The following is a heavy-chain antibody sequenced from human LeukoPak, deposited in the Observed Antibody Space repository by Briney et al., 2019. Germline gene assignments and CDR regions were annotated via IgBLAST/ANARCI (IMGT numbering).Heavy chain of an antibody. CDR3: AREFGSSSAYVSDFDF. V-gene: IGHV1-69*04. Sequence: SVKVSCKASGGTFSSYGISWVRQAPGQGLEWMGRIIPILGLTNYAQKFQGRVTITADKSTSTAYMELSSLRSDDTAVYFCAREFGSSSAYVSDFDFWGQGTLVTVSS. D-gene: IGHD6-19*01. CDR1: GGTFSSYG. CDR2: IIPILGLT. J-gene: IGHJ4*02.